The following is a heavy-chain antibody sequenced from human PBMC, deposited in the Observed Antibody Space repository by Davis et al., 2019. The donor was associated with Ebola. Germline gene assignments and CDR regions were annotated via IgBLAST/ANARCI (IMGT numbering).Heavy chain of an antibody. Sequence: ASVKVSCKASGYTFTNYYMHCVRQAPGQGLEGMGMIKHNDGRTIYEQKFQGRVTVTRDTSTTTVYMDLSSLRSEDTALYYCTTPGGQDSGNDVFDIWGQGTMVTVSS. CDR3: TTPGGQDSGNDVFDI. V-gene: IGHV1-46*03. J-gene: IGHJ3*02. CDR1: GYTFTNYY. D-gene: IGHD5-12*01. CDR2: IKHNDGRT.